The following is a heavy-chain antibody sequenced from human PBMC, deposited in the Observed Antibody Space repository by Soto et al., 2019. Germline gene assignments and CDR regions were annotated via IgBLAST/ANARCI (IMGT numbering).Heavy chain of an antibody. D-gene: IGHD3-16*01. CDR2: ISPKSGGT. V-gene: IGHV1-2*02. CDR1: GYTFTGYY. Sequence: QVQLVQSGAEVKEYGASVKVSCKASGYTFTGYYIHWVRQAPGQGREWVGEISPKSGGTRYAQKFQGRVTMTKDTAVTTVCMELSNLSPDDSAVYYCGKGRSGEVGVFYWCQGTLVTV. J-gene: IGHJ4*02. CDR3: GKGRSGEVGVFY.